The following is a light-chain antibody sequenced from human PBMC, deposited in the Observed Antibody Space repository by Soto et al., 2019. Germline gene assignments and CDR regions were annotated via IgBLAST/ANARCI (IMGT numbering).Light chain of an antibody. CDR2: EVY. Sequence: QSVLAQPPSASGSPGQSVTFSCTGTSSDVGAYNFVSWYQQHPGKAPKLMIYEVYRRPSGVPDRFSGSKSGNTASLTVSGLQAEDEAEYYCASRQGDGNYVFGTGTKLTVL. V-gene: IGLV2-8*01. J-gene: IGLJ1*01. CDR3: ASRQGDGNYV. CDR1: SSDVGAYNF.